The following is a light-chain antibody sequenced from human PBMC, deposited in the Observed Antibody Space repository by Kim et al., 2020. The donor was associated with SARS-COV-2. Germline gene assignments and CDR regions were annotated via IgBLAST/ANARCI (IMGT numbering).Light chain of an antibody. V-gene: IGLV1-51*01. CDR1: SSNIGNNY. J-gene: IGLJ3*02. CDR3: GTWDSSLSAWV. Sequence: GQKVTISCSGSSSNIGNNYVSWYQQLPGTAPTLLIYDNNKRPSGIPDRFSGSKSGTSATLGITGLQTGDEADYYCGTWDSSLSAWVFGGGTKVTVL. CDR2: DNN.